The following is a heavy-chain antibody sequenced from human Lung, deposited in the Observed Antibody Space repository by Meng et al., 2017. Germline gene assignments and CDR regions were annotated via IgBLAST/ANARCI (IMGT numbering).Heavy chain of an antibody. CDR1: GGSFSDYY. D-gene: IGHD4-11*01. J-gene: IGHJ4*02. Sequence: HVQLQQWGAGLLKPSETLSLTRVVSGGSFSDYYWSWIRQPPGKGLEWIGEINHSGSTNYNPSLESRATISVDTSQNNLSLKLSSVTAADSAVYYCARGPTTMAHDFDYWGQGTLVTVSS. CDR3: ARGPTTMAHDFDY. CDR2: INHSGST. V-gene: IGHV4-34*01.